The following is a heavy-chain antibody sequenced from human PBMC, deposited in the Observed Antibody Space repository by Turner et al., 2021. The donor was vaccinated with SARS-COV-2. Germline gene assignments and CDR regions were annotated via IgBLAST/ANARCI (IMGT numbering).Heavy chain of an antibody. CDR2: ISGTGGST. D-gene: IGHD6-19*01. J-gene: IGHJ4*02. CDR1: GFTFRGYA. Sequence: EVQLLESGGGLVQPVGSMILSCAASGFTFRGYAMSWVRQAPGKGREWVSAISGTGGSTYFADSVKGRFTISRDNSKNTLYLKMNSLREEDTVVYYCAKEDSYSSGCYGDYFDYWGQGTMVTVSS. CDR3: AKEDSYSSGCYGDYFDY. V-gene: IGHV3-23*01.